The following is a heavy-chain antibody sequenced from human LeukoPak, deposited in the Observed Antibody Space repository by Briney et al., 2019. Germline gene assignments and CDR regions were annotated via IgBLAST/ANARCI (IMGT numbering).Heavy chain of an antibody. CDR1: GGTFSSYT. Sequence: ATVKVSCKASGGTFSSYTISWVRQAPGQGLEWMGRIIPILGIANYAQRFQGRVTITADKSTSTAYTELSSLRSEDTAVYYCAREWKVGAFYYFDYWGQGTLVTVSS. CDR3: AREWKVGAFYYFDY. V-gene: IGHV1-69*04. J-gene: IGHJ4*02. D-gene: IGHD1-26*01. CDR2: IIPILGIA.